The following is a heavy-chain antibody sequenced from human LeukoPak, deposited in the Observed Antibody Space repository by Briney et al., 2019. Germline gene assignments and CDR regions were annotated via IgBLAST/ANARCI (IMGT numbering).Heavy chain of an antibody. CDR3: ARHTVFAYYDFWSGYSYGMDV. CDR2: INHSGST. V-gene: IGHV4-34*01. J-gene: IGHJ6*02. Sequence: SETLSLTCAVYGGSFSGYYWSWIRQPPGKGLEWIGEINHSGSTNYNPSLKSRVTISVDTSKNQFSLKLSSVTAADTAVYYCARHTVFAYYDFWSGYSYGMDVWGQGTTVTVSS. D-gene: IGHD3-3*01. CDR1: GGSFSGYY.